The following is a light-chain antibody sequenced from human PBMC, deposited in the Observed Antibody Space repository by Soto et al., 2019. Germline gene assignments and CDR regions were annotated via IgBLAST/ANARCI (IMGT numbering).Light chain of an antibody. CDR3: QQRSRT. V-gene: IGKV3-11*01. CDR1: QSVSSY. J-gene: IGKJ1*01. CDR2: DAS. Sequence: EIVLTPSPATLSLSPEERATHSCRASQSVSSYLAWYQQKPGQAPRLLIYDASNRATGIPARFSGSGSGTDFTLTISSLEPEDFAVYYCQQRSRTFGQGTKVDIK.